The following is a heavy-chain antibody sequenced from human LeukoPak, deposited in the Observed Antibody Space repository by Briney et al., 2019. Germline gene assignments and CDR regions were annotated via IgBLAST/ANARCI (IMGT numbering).Heavy chain of an antibody. D-gene: IGHD1-26*01. CDR1: GYSFTDYY. V-gene: IGHV1-2*02. CDR3: ARDRYGVRSGSCDY. Sequence: ASVKVSCKASGYSFTDYYMNWVRQAPGQGLEWMGWINPNSGGTNYAQKFQDRVTMTTDTSISTAYMDLRSLRYDDTAVYYCARDRYGVRSGSCDYWGQGTLVTVSS. J-gene: IGHJ4*02. CDR2: INPNSGGT.